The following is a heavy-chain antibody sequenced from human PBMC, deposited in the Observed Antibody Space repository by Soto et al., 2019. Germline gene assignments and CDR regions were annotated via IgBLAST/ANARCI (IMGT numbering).Heavy chain of an antibody. Sequence: SETLSLTCSVPGCSISGSSYYWGWIRRPPGKGLEWIASIYYKGSTYYNPSLKSRVTISVDTSKNQFSLKLSSVTAADTAVYYCARHVFSKGAFDIWGQGTMVT. J-gene: IGHJ3*02. CDR1: GCSISGSSYY. CDR2: IYYKGST. CDR3: ARHVFSKGAFDI. D-gene: IGHD2-2*01. V-gene: IGHV4-39*01.